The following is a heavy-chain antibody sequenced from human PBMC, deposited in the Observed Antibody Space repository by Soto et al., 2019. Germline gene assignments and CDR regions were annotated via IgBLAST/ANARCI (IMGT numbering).Heavy chain of an antibody. Sequence: QVQLVESGGGLVKPGGSLRLSCAASGFTFSDYYMSWIRQAPGKGLEWVSYISSSSSYTNYADSVKGRFTIARDNAKNSLYLQMNSLRAEDTAVYYCATGQYYDDSSGYYYSWGQGTLVTVSS. V-gene: IGHV3-11*05. CDR1: GFTFSDYY. J-gene: IGHJ4*02. D-gene: IGHD3-22*01. CDR2: ISSSSSYT. CDR3: ATGQYYDDSSGYYYS.